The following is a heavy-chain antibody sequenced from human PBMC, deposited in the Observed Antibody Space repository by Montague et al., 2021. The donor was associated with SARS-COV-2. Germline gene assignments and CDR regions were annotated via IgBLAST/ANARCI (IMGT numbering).Heavy chain of an antibody. J-gene: IGHJ2*01. CDR1: GGSISGHY. CDR2: FDHSGDT. V-gene: IGHV4-59*11. D-gene: IGHD3-16*01. CDR3: AREFRIELWQTNWYFGL. Sequence: SETLSLTCSVSGGSISGHYWSWIRQPPGKGLEWIGNFDHSGDTKYNPSLKSRATISVDPSKNQFALRLHSVTAADKAVYYCAREFRIELWQTNWYFGLWGRGTLVTVSS.